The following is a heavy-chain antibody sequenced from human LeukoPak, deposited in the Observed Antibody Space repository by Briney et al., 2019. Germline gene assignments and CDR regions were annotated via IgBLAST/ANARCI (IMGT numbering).Heavy chain of an antibody. D-gene: IGHD3-22*01. J-gene: IGHJ4*02. CDR3: ARDEMDSSGYYGARRGGLDY. V-gene: IGHV1-46*01. CDR2: INPNGDAT. CDR1: GYTFSKYL. Sequence: ASVKVSCKASGYTFSKYLMHWVRQAPGKGLEWVGTINPNGDATNYAPRLQGRVTLTQDTSTRTVYMEVRGLTPDDTAVYYCARDEMDSSGYYGARRGGLDYWGQGTLVTVSS.